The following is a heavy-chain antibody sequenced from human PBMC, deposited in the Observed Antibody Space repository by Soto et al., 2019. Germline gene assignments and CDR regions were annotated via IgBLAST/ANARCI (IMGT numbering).Heavy chain of an antibody. CDR1: GFTFSSYG. Sequence: ESGGGVVQPGRSLRLSCAASGFTFSSYGMHWVRQAPGKGLEWVAVISYDGSNKYYADSVKGRFTISRDNSKNTLYLQMNSLRAEDTAVYYCAINVGIAAAGIDYWGQGTLVTVSS. J-gene: IGHJ4*02. D-gene: IGHD6-13*01. CDR2: ISYDGSNK. CDR3: AINVGIAAAGIDY. V-gene: IGHV3-30*03.